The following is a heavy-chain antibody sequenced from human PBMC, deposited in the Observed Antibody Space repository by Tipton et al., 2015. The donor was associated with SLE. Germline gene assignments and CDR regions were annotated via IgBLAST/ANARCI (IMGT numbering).Heavy chain of an antibody. CDR1: GDSISSSSHL. Sequence: GLVKPSETLPLTCSVSGDSISSSSHLWGWIRQPPGKGLEWIGNMHYSGTTDYNPSLTSRVTISVDTSKNKFSLQLVFVTAADTAVYYCARRITYGIPFDHWGQGILVTISS. D-gene: IGHD4-17*01. CDR3: ARRITYGIPFDH. J-gene: IGHJ4*02. CDR2: MHYSGTT. V-gene: IGHV4-39*01.